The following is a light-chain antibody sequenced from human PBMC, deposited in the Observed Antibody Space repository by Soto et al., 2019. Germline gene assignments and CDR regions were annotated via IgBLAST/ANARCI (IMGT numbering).Light chain of an antibody. CDR1: QSVGSN. CDR3: QQYNNWPPHT. Sequence: ETVMTQSPATLSVSPGEGATLSCRASQSVGSNLAWYQQRPGQAPRLLIYGASTRATGIPARFSGSGSGTEFTLTISGLQSEVFAVYYCQQYNNWPPHTFGQGTKLEIK. CDR2: GAS. V-gene: IGKV3-15*01. J-gene: IGKJ2*01.